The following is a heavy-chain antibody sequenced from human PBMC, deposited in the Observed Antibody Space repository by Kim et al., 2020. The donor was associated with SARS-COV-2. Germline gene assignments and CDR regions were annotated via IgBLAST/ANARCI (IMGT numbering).Heavy chain of an antibody. CDR2: ISSSSSYT. D-gene: IGHD3-16*01. CDR1: GFTFSDYY. CDR3: ARHALGGGRKATGTEYFQH. J-gene: IGHJ1*01. V-gene: IGHV3-11*06. Sequence: GGSLRLSCAASGFTFSDYYMSWIRQAPGKGLEWVSYISSSSSYTNYADSVKGRFTISRDNAKNSLYLQMNSLRAEDTAVYYCARHALGGGRKATGTEYFQHWGQGTLVTVSS.